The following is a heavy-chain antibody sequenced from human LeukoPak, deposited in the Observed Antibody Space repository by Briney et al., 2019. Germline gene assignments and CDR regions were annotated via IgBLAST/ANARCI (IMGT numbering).Heavy chain of an antibody. CDR3: ARDAGHDSSGYYLDLYY. CDR1: GGSISSGSYY. CDR2: IYTSGST. J-gene: IGHJ4*02. Sequence: PSQTLSLTCTVSGGSISSGSYYWSWIRQPAGKGLEWIGRIYTSGSTNYNPSLKSPVTISVDTSKNQFSLKLSSVTAADTAVYSCARDAGHDSSGYYLDLYYWAQGTLVTVSS. V-gene: IGHV4-61*02. D-gene: IGHD3-22*01.